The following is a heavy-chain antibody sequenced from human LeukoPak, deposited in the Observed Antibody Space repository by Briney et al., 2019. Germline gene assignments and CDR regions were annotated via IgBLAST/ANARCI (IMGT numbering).Heavy chain of an antibody. D-gene: IGHD3-3*01. V-gene: IGHV4-30-2*01. J-gene: IGHJ4*02. CDR1: GGSISSGSYY. Sequence: SETLSLACTVSGGSISSGSYYWSWIRQPPGKGLEWIGYIYHSGSTYYNPSLKSRVTISVDRSKNQFSLKLSSVTAADTAVYYCATERAVVPRFVDYWGQGTLVTVSS. CDR2: IYHSGST. CDR3: ATERAVVPRFVDY.